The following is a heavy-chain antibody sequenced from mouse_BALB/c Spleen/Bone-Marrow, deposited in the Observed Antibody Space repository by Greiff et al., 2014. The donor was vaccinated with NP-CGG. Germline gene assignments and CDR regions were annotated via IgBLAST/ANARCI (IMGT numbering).Heavy chain of an antibody. V-gene: IGHV14-3*02. J-gene: IGHJ2*01. CDR2: IDPANGNT. CDR3: TRGEDY. Sequence: VQLKESGAELVKPGASVKLSCTGSGFNIKDTFMHRVKQRPEQGLEWIGRIDPANGNTKYDPKFQGKATITADTSSNTAYLQLTRLTSEDTAVYYCTRGEDYWGQGTTLAVSS. CDR1: GFNIKDTF.